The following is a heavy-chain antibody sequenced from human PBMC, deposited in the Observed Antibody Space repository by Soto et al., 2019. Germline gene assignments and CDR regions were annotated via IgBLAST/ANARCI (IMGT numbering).Heavy chain of an antibody. CDR2: INWNSGSI. V-gene: IGHV3-9*01. Sequence: SLXLPCAAHRFSLDDYPISWARHATGKGLEWVSGINWNSGSIGYADSVKGRFTISRDNAKTSLYLQMNSLRVEDTALYYCAKDRGSGSYAANYYYYGIDVWGQGTTVTVSS. CDR1: RFSLDDYP. D-gene: IGHD3-10*01. CDR3: AKDRGSGSYAANYYYYGIDV. J-gene: IGHJ6*02.